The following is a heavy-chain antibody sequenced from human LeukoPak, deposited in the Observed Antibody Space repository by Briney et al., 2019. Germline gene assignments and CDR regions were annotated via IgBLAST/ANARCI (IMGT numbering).Heavy chain of an antibody. CDR2: ISGSGGST. Sequence: GGSLRLSCAASGFTFSSYAMSWVRQAPGKGLEWVSAISGSGGSTYYADSVKGRFTISRDNSKNTLYLQMNSLRAEDTAVYYRAKEQFPRSKLELFDYWGQGTLVTVSS. J-gene: IGHJ4*02. D-gene: IGHD1-7*01. V-gene: IGHV3-23*01. CDR3: AKEQFPRSKLELFDY. CDR1: GFTFSSYA.